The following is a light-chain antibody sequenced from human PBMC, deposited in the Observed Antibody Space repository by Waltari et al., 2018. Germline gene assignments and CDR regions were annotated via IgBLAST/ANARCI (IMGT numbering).Light chain of an antibody. CDR1: QTISRY. J-gene: IGKJ1*01. CDR3: QQSYSFTRT. CDR2: AAS. Sequence: PSSLSASVGDRVTITCRASQTISRYLNWYQQKPGKAPNLLIYAASSMQSGVPSRFSGGGSGRDFTLIITSLQPEDFATYYCQQSYSFTRTFGQGTKVEIK. V-gene: IGKV1-39*01.